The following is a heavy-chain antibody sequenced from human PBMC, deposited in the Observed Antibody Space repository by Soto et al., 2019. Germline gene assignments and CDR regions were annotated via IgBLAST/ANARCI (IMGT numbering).Heavy chain of an antibody. D-gene: IGHD2-15*01. Sequence: SETLSLTCTVSGGSISSGGYYWSWIRQHPGKGLEWIGYIYYSGSTYYNPSLKSRVTISVDTSKNQFSLKLSSVTAADTAVYYCARGARSGVSPGGDFDIWGQGTMVTVSS. V-gene: IGHV4-31*03. CDR1: GGSISSGGYY. CDR2: IYYSGST. CDR3: ARGARSGVSPGGDFDI. J-gene: IGHJ3*02.